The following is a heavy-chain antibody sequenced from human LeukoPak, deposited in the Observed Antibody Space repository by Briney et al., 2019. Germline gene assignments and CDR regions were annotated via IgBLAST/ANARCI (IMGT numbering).Heavy chain of an antibody. D-gene: IGHD1-26*01. Sequence: GGSLRLSCAASGFTFSNYWMHWVRQAPGKGPVWVSRVNSDGSDTSYADSVKGRFTISRDNAQNTLYLQMNSLRAEDTALYYCAKDPKWELRGYYFDYWGQGTLVTVSS. J-gene: IGHJ4*02. CDR1: GFTFSNYW. CDR3: AKDPKWELRGYYFDY. V-gene: IGHV3-74*01. CDR2: VNSDGSDT.